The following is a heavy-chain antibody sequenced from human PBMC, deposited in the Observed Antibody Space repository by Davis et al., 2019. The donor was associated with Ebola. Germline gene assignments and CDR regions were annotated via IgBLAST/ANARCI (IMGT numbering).Heavy chain of an antibody. CDR1: GFTVSSNY. Sequence: PGGFLRLSCAASGFTVSSNYMSWVRQAPGKGLEWVSVIYSGGSTYYADSVKGRFTISRDNSKNTLYLQMNSLRAEDTAVYYCARDHRQFNYYYYGMDVWGQGTTVTVSS. V-gene: IGHV3-53*01. CDR3: ARDHRQFNYYYYGMDV. D-gene: IGHD6-19*01. CDR2: IYSGGST. J-gene: IGHJ6*02.